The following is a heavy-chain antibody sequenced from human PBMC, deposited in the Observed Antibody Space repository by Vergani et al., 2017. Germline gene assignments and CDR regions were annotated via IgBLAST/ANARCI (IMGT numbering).Heavy chain of an antibody. CDR2: ISSSSSYI. CDR3: ARGGPYYYDSSGYSDY. V-gene: IGHV3-21*01. J-gene: IGHJ4*02. Sequence: EVQLVESGGGLVKPGGSLRLSCAASGFTFSSYSMNWVRQAPGKGLEWVSSISSSSSYIYYADSVKGLFTISRDNAKNSLYLQMNSLRAEDTAVYYCARGGPYYYDSSGYSDYWGQGTLVTVSS. D-gene: IGHD3-22*01. CDR1: GFTFSSYS.